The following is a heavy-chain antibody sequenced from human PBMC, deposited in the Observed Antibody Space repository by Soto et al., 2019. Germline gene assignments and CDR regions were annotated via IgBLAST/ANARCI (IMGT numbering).Heavy chain of an antibody. CDR3: ARGGGFCGADCYKGGIDY. J-gene: IGHJ4*02. V-gene: IGHV3-30-3*01. D-gene: IGHD2-21*02. Sequence: WGSLRLSCASSGFTFSIYWMHWVRQAPGKGLEWVAVISYDGSDKNYADSVRGRFTISRDNSKNTLFLQMNSLRAEDTALYYCARGGGFCGADCYKGGIDYWGQGAPVTVSS. CDR2: ISYDGSDK. CDR1: GFTFSIYW.